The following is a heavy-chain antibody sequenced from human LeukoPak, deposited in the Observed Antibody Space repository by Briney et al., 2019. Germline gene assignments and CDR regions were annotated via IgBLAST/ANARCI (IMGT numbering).Heavy chain of an antibody. V-gene: IGHV3-30*02. CDR1: GFTFSSYG. CDR3: AKVYYGADYYFDY. J-gene: IGHJ4*02. CDR2: IRYDGSNK. Sequence: SGGSLRLSCAASGFTFSSYGMPWVRQAPGKGLEWVAFIRYDGSNKYYADSVKGRFTISRDNSKNTLYLQMNSLRAEDTAVYYCAKVYYGADYYFDYWGQGTLVTVSS. D-gene: IGHD3-22*01.